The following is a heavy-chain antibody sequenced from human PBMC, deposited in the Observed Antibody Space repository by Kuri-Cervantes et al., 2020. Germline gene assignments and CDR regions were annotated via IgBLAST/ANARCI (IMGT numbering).Heavy chain of an antibody. Sequence: GGSLRLSCAASGFTFSDYYMSWIRQAPGKGLEWVSYISSSGSTIYYADSVKGRFTISRDNAKNSLYLQMNSLRAEDTAVYYCAVEMATADVDYWGQGTLVTVSS. J-gene: IGHJ4*02. D-gene: IGHD5-24*01. V-gene: IGHV3-11*01. CDR1: GFTFSDYY. CDR2: ISSSGSTI. CDR3: AVEMATADVDY.